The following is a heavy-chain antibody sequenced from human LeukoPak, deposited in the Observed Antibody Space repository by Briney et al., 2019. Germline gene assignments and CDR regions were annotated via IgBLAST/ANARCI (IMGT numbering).Heavy chain of an antibody. Sequence: ASVKVSCKASGYTFTSYGISWVRQAPGQGLEWMGWTSAYNGNTNYAQKLQGRVTMTTDTSTSTAYMELRSLRSDDTAVYYCARVPLDYDFWSGTRYYFDYWGQGTLVTVSS. V-gene: IGHV1-18*01. D-gene: IGHD3-3*01. CDR2: TSAYNGNT. CDR1: GYTFTSYG. CDR3: ARVPLDYDFWSGTRYYFDY. J-gene: IGHJ4*02.